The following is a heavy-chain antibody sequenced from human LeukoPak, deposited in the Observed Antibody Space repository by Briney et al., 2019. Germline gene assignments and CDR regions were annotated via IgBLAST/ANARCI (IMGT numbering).Heavy chain of an antibody. CDR3: ARATDYYYDSSGYYLDY. CDR2: IYYSGST. CDR1: GGSISSHY. J-gene: IGHJ4*02. V-gene: IGHV4-59*11. Sequence: SETLSLTCTVSGGSISSHYWSWIRQPPGKGLEWMGYIYYSGSTNYNPSLKSRVTISVDTSKNQFSLKLSSVTAADTAVYYCARATDYYYDSSGYYLDYWGQGPLVTVSS. D-gene: IGHD3-22*01.